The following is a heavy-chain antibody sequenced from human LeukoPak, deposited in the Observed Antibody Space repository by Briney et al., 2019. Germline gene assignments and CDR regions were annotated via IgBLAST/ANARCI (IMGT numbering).Heavy chain of an antibody. CDR3: ARDKQPGDY. CDR1: GGSINSSY. J-gene: IGHJ4*02. CDR2: IYYTGST. V-gene: IGHV4-59*01. D-gene: IGHD5-18*01. Sequence: SETLSLTCTVSGGSINSSYWNWIRQPPGKGLEWIGYIYYTGSTKYNPSLKTRVTISVDTPKNQFFLKLSSVTAADTAVYYCARDKQPGDYWGQGTLVTVSS.